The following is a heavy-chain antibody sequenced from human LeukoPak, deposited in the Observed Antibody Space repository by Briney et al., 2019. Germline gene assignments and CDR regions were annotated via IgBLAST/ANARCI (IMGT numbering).Heavy chain of an antibody. CDR3: ARDVNYYYGSGSPLDY. D-gene: IGHD3-10*01. J-gene: IGHJ4*02. CDR1: GYTFTGYY. CDR2: INPNSGGT. V-gene: IGHV1-2*02. Sequence: ASVKVSCKASGYTFTGYYMHWVRQAPGQGLEWMGWINPNSGGTNYARKFQGRVTMTRDTSISTAYMELSRLRSDDTAVYYCARDVNYYYGSGSPLDYWGQGTLVTVSS.